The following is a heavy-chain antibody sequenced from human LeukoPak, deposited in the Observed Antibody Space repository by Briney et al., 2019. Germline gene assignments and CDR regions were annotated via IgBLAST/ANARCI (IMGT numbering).Heavy chain of an antibody. V-gene: IGHV4-59*01. J-gene: IGHJ4*02. CDR3: ARLPYYYDSSGCYYAGPFDY. CDR2: IYYSRST. D-gene: IGHD3-22*01. CDR1: GFTFSSYW. Sequence: PGGSLRLSCAASGFTFSSYWMHWIRQPPGKGLEWIGYIYYSRSTNYNPSLKSRVTISVDTSKNQFSLKLSSVTAADTAVYYCARLPYYYDSSGCYYAGPFDYWGQGTLVTVSS.